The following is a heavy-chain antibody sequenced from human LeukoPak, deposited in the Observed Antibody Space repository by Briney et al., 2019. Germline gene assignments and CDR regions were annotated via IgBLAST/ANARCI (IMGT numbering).Heavy chain of an antibody. J-gene: IGHJ6*02. Sequence: ASVNVSCKASGYTFTIYGISWVRQAPGQGLEWMGWISAYNGNTNYAQKLQGRVTMTTDTSTSTAYMELRSLRSDDTAVYYCARDRDTAMVLYYYYYGMDVWGQGTTVTVSS. CDR2: ISAYNGNT. CDR1: GYTFTIYG. CDR3: ARDRDTAMVLYYYYYGMDV. V-gene: IGHV1-18*01. D-gene: IGHD5-18*01.